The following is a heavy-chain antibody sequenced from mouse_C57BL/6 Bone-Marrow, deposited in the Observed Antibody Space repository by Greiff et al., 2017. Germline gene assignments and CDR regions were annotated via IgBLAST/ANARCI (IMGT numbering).Heavy chain of an antibody. CDR3: ERLRRDY. CDR1: GYTFTTYW. V-gene: IGHV1-7*01. Sequence: QVQLQQSGAELAKPGASVQLSCKASGYTFTTYWMHWVKQRPGQGLEWIGYINPSSGYTKYNQKFKDKATLTANKSSSTAYMQLSSLTYEASAVYYYERLRRDYWGQGTTLTVSS. CDR2: INPSSGYT. J-gene: IGHJ2*01. D-gene: IGHD2-12*01.